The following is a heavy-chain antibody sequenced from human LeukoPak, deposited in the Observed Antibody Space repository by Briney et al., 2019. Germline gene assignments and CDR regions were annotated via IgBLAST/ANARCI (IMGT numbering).Heavy chain of an antibody. D-gene: IGHD3-10*01. J-gene: IGHJ4*02. CDR2: ISYSGNT. Sequence: SETLSLTCTVSGGSISNYYWSWIRQPPGKGLEWIGYISYSGNTNYNPSLKSRVTISVDTSKNQFSLKLSSVTAADTAVYYCARAPRLLWFGYYFDYWGQGTLVTVSS. V-gene: IGHV4-59*01. CDR3: ARAPRLLWFGYYFDY. CDR1: GGSISNYY.